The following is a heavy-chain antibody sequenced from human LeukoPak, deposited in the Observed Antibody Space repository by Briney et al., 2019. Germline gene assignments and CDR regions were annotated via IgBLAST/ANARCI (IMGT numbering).Heavy chain of an antibody. Sequence: SETLSLTCSVSGASINSGFYYWNWIQQPAGKGLEWIGRIYTTGSTSYNPSLRSRVTISLDTSKSQFSLKLSSVIAADTAVYYCATDYYYDSSGYRSFDYWGQRTLVTVSS. CDR2: IYTTGST. V-gene: IGHV4-61*02. CDR3: ATDYYYDSSGYRSFDY. D-gene: IGHD3-22*01. J-gene: IGHJ4*02. CDR1: GASINSGFYY.